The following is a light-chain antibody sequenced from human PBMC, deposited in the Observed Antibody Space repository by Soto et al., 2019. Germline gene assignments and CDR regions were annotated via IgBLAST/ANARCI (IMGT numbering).Light chain of an antibody. CDR3: QSYDSSLSGVV. CDR1: SSNIGAGYD. J-gene: IGLJ2*01. CDR2: GNH. Sequence: QSVLTQPPSVSGAPGQRVTISCTGNSSNIGAGYDVHWYQQLPGTAPKLLIYGNHNRPSGVPDRCSGSKSGSSASLAITGLQAEDEADYYCQSYDSSLSGVVFGGGTKLTFL. V-gene: IGLV1-40*01.